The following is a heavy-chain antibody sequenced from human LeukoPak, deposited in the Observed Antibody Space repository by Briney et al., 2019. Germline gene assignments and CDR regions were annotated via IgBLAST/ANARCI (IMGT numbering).Heavy chain of an antibody. CDR2: IYHSGST. CDR3: AAVRGSGY. CDR1: GGSISSGGYS. V-gene: IGHV4-30-2*01. J-gene: IGHJ4*02. Sequence: SETLSLTCAVSGGSISSGGYSWSWIRQPPGKGLEWIGYIYHSGSTYYNPSLKSRVTISVDRSKNQFSLKLSSVTAADTAVYYCAAVRGSGYWGQGTLVTVSS. D-gene: IGHD3-10*02.